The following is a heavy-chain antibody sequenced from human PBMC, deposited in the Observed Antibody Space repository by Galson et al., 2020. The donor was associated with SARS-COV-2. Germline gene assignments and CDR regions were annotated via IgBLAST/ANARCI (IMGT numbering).Heavy chain of an antibody. CDR1: GDSISSTNW. CDR2: IYHSGST. J-gene: IGHJ4*02. CDR3: ARWAGYTSSAAFDY. V-gene: IGHV4-4*02. D-gene: IGHD6-13*01. Sequence: SETLSLTCGVSGDSISSTNWWSWVRQPPGKGLEWIGEIYHSGSTNYNPSLKSRVTISVDKSKNQLSLKLSSVTAADTAVYYCARWAGYTSSAAFDYWGQGTLVTVSS.